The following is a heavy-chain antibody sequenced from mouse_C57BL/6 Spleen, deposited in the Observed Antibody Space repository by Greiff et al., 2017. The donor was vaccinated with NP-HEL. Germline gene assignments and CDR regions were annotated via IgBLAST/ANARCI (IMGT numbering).Heavy chain of an antibody. Sequence: VQLQQSGPELVKPGASVKLSCKASGYTFTDYNMHWVKQSPGKSLEWIGYINPNNGGTSYNQKFKGKATLTVNKSSSTAYMELRSLTSEASAVYYCARNWDGDYWGQGATLTVSS. CDR3: ARNWDGDY. J-gene: IGHJ2*01. CDR1: GYTFTDYN. V-gene: IGHV1-22*01. CDR2: INPNNGGT. D-gene: IGHD4-1*01.